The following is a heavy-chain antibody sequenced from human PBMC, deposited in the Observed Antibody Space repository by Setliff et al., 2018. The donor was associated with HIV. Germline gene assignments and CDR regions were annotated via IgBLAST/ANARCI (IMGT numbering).Heavy chain of an antibody. Sequence: ASVKVSCKASGYTFTSYDINWVRQATGEGLEWMGWMNPNSGNTGYAQKFQGRIIMTRKTSISTAYMELSSLRSEDTAVYYCARGNYYDSSGYYPLWGQGTLVTVSS. CDR3: ARGNYYDSSGYYPL. V-gene: IGHV1-8*01. J-gene: IGHJ4*02. CDR1: GYTFTSYD. CDR2: MNPNSGNT. D-gene: IGHD3-22*01.